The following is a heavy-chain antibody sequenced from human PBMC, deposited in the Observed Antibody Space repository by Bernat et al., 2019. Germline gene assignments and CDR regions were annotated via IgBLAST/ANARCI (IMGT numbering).Heavy chain of an antibody. CDR1: GFTFSSYA. V-gene: IGHV3-23*01. CDR3: AKAGPDYDFWGGSRLVGMDV. Sequence: EVQLLESGGGLVQPGGSLRLSCAASGFTFSSYAMSWVRQAPGKGLEWVSAISGSGGSTYNADSVKGRFTISRDKSKNTLYLQMNSLRAEDTAVYYCAKAGPDYDFWGGSRLVGMDVWGQGTTVTVSS. D-gene: IGHD3-3*01. J-gene: IGHJ6*02. CDR2: ISGSGGST.